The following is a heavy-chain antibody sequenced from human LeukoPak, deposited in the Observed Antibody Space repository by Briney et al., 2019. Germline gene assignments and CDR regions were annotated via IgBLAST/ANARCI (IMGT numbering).Heavy chain of an antibody. CDR1: GGSISSYY. V-gene: IGHV4-59*01. J-gene: IGHJ4*02. CDR2: IYYSGST. CDR3: ARDGNGDYVNYFDY. Sequence: PSETLSLTCTVSGGSISSYYRSWIRQPPGKGLEWIGYIYYSGSTNYNPSLKSRVTISVDTSKNQFSLKLSSVTAAATAVYYCARDGNGDYVNYFDYWGQGTLVTVSS. D-gene: IGHD4-17*01.